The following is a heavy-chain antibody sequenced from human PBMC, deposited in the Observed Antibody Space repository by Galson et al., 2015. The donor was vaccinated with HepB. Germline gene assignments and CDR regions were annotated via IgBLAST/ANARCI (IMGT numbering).Heavy chain of an antibody. CDR1: GYTFTSYG. J-gene: IGHJ3*02. Sequence: SVKVSCKASGYTFTSYGISWVRQAPGQGLEWMGWISAYNGNTNYAQKLQGRVTMTTDTSTSTAYMELRSLRSDDTAMNYCAREVYGDYVGNDAFDIWGQGTMVTVSS. D-gene: IGHD4-17*01. V-gene: IGHV1-18*04. CDR3: AREVYGDYVGNDAFDI. CDR2: ISAYNGNT.